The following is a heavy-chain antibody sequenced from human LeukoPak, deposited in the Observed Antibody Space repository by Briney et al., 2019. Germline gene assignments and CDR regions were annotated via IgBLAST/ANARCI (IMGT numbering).Heavy chain of an antibody. Sequence: ASVKVSCKASGYTFTGYYMHWVRQAPGQGLEWMGWINLNSGGTRYAQNFQGRVTMTRDTSISTAYMELSRLRSDDTAVYYCARDYVVGSPEYYLDYWGQGTLVMVSS. J-gene: IGHJ4*02. CDR1: GYTFTGYY. D-gene: IGHD2-15*01. V-gene: IGHV1-2*02. CDR2: INLNSGGT. CDR3: ARDYVVGSPEYYLDY.